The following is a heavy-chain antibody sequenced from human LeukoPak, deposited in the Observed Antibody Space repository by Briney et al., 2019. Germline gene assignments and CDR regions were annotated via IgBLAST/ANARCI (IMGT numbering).Heavy chain of an antibody. D-gene: IGHD3-16*02. J-gene: IGHJ4*02. Sequence: ASVKVSCKASGYTFTGYYMHWVRQAPGQGLEWMGWINPNSGGTNYAQKFQGRVTMTRDTSISTAYMELSRLRSDDTAVYYCARAPLSLEITFGGVIVDFDYWGQGTLVTVPS. V-gene: IGHV1-2*02. CDR3: ARAPLSLEITFGGVIVDFDY. CDR1: GYTFTGYY. CDR2: INPNSGGT.